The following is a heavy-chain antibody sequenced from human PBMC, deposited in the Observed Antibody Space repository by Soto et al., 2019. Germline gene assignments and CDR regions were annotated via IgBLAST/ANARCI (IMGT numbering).Heavy chain of an antibody. CDR2: IDPKNGGT. Sequence: ASVKVSCKASGYTVTDYYIHWVRQAPGQGLEWMGWIDPKNGGTIYAQKFQDRVTMTTDTSTSTAYMELRSLRSDDTAVYYCARDREHDYDFWSGYYPAFDIWGQGTMVTVSS. D-gene: IGHD3-3*01. J-gene: IGHJ3*02. CDR3: ARDREHDYDFWSGYYPAFDI. CDR1: GYTVTDYY. V-gene: IGHV1-2*02.